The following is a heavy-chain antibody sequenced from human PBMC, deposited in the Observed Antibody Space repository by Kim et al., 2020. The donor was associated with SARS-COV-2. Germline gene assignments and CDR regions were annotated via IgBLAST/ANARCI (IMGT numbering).Heavy chain of an antibody. J-gene: IGHJ4*02. CDR3: AKVHYGSGSYSFDY. V-gene: IGHV3-23*03. Sequence: ADSVKGRFTISRDNSKDTLSLQMNSLRAEDTAVYYCAKVHYGSGSYSFDYWGQGTLVTVSS. D-gene: IGHD3-10*01.